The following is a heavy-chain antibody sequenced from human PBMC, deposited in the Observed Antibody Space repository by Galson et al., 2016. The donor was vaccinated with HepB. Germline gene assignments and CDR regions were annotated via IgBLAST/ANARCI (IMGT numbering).Heavy chain of an antibody. CDR2: ISYDATNT. Sequence: SLRLSCAASGFTFSSYAMHWVRQAPGKGLEWVAVISYDATNTYYADSVKGRFSISRDNTKDTLYLQINSLRAEDTAVYYCARGPRAITVAATGANLDNWGRGTLVTVSS. D-gene: IGHD6-19*01. V-gene: IGHV3-30*04. J-gene: IGHJ4*02. CDR1: GFTFSSYA. CDR3: ARGPRAITVAATGANLDN.